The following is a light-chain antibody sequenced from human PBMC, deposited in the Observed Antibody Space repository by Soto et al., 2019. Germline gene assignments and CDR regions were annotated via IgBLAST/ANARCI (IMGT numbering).Light chain of an antibody. CDR1: SSNIGAGYD. CDR3: QSYDSSLSGSLV. Sequence: QSVLTQPPSVSGAPGQRVTISCTRSSSNIGAGYDVHWYQQLPGTAPKLLIYGNSNRPSGVPDRFSGSKSGTSASLAITGLQAEDEADYYCQSYDSSLSGSLVFGGGTKVTVL. CDR2: GNS. J-gene: IGLJ3*02. V-gene: IGLV1-40*01.